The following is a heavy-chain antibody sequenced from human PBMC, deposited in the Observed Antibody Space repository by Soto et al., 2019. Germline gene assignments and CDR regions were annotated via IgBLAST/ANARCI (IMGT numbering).Heavy chain of an antibody. J-gene: IGHJ4*02. V-gene: IGHV4-31*03. CDR1: GFSISGGGYY. D-gene: IGHD3-22*01. Sequence: PSDTLSITYPFSGFSISGGGYYWSWIRQHPGKGLEWIGYIYYSGSTYYNPSLKSRVTISVDTSKNQFSLKLSSVTAADTAVYYCAREYYYDSSGYPDYWGQRTLVTGSS. CDR3: AREYYYDSSGYPDY. CDR2: IYYSGST.